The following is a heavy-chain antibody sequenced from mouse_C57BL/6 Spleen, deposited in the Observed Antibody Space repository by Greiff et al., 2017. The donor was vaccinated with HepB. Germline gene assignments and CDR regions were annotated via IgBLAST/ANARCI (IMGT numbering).Heavy chain of an antibody. CDR3: ARGGGYSYYAMDY. D-gene: IGHD2-3*01. J-gene: IGHJ4*01. CDR2: ISNGGGST. Sequence: EVMLVESGGGLVQPGGSLKLSCAASGFTFSDYYMYWVRQTPEKRLEWVAYISNGGGSTYYPDSVKGRFTSSRDNAKNTLYLQMSRLKSEDTAMYYCARGGGYSYYAMDYWGQGTSVTVSS. V-gene: IGHV5-12*01. CDR1: GFTFSDYY.